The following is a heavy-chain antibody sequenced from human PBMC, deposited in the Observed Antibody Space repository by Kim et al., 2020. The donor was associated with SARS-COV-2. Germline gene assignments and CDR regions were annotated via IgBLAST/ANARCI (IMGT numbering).Heavy chain of an antibody. D-gene: IGHD6-13*01. Sequence: SETLSLTCTVSGASISSYYWSWIRQSPGKGLEWIGFIYYSGSTSYNPSLESRVTISVDTSKNQFSLKLSSVTAADTAVYYCARGAAAANYYYYGMDVWGQGTTVTVSS. CDR1: GASISSYY. CDR2: IYYSGST. J-gene: IGHJ6*02. V-gene: IGHV4-59*01. CDR3: ARGAAAANYYYYGMDV.